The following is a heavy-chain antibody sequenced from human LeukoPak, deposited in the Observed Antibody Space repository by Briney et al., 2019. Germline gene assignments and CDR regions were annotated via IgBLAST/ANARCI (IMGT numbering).Heavy chain of an antibody. CDR3: AREAETTLNWFDP. D-gene: IGHD1-1*01. CDR2: INPNSGGT. CDR1: GYTFTGYY. Sequence: ASVKVSCKASGYTFTGYYMHWVRQAPGQGLEWMGWINPNSGGTKYAQKFQGRVTMTRDTSISTAYMELSRLRSDDTAVYYCAREAETTLNWFDPWGQGTLVTVSS. J-gene: IGHJ5*02. V-gene: IGHV1-2*02.